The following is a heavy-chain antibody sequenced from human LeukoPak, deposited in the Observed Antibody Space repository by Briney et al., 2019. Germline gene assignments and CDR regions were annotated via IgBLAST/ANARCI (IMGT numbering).Heavy chain of an antibody. Sequence: GGSLRLSCAASGFTFSSYGMNWVRQAPGKGLEWVSSISGTSAYIYYADSVRGRFTISRDNAKNSLYLQMNSLRAEDTAVYFCARKLTGSFDIWGQGTLVTVSS. V-gene: IGHV3-21*01. CDR1: GFTFSSYG. CDR3: ARKLTGSFDI. D-gene: IGHD7-27*01. CDR2: ISGTSAYI. J-gene: IGHJ3*02.